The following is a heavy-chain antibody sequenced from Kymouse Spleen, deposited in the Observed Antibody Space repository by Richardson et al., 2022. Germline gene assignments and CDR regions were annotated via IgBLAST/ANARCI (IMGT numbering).Heavy chain of an antibody. J-gene: IGHJ4*02. V-gene: IGHV3-21*03. CDR2: ISSSSSYI. CDR3: ARDGFLEWLLFDY. CDR1: GFTFSSYS. D-gene: IGHD3-3*01. Sequence: EVQLVESGGGLVKPGGSLRLSCAASGFTFSSYSMNWVRQAPGKGLEWVSSISSSSSYIYYADSVKGRFTISRDNAKNSLYLQMNSLRAEDTAVYYCARDGFLEWLLFDYWGQGTLVTVSS.